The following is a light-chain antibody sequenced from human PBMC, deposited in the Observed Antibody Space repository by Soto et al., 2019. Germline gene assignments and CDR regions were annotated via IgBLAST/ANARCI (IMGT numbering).Light chain of an antibody. Sequence: EIVMTQYQATLSVSPGEKSTLSCSTSQSVSSNLAWYQQKPGQAPRLLIYDASTRATVIPARFSGSGSGTEFTLTISSLQSEDFAVYYCQQYNDWPPITFGQGTLLEIK. CDR1: QSVSSN. J-gene: IGKJ5*01. V-gene: IGKV3-15*01. CDR3: QQYNDWPPIT. CDR2: DAS.